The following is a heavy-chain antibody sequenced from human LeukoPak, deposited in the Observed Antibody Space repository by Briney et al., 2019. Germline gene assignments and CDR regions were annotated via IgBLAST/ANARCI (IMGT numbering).Heavy chain of an antibody. CDR1: GFTFRRNG. V-gene: IGHV3-30*18. Sequence: GGSLRLSCAASGFTFRRNGMHWVRQAPGKGLEWVAVISYGGSNKYYADSVKGRFTISRDNSKNTLYLQMNSLRDEDTAVYYCAKDWSSSWSLDYWGQGTLVTVSS. CDR3: AKDWSSSWSLDY. CDR2: ISYGGSNK. J-gene: IGHJ4*02. D-gene: IGHD6-13*01.